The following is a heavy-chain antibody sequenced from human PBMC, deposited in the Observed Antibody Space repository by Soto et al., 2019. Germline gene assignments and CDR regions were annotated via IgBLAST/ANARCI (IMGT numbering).Heavy chain of an antibody. CDR3: ARGIAVAFDY. J-gene: IGHJ4*02. V-gene: IGHV4-61*01. CDR1: GGSVSSGSYY. CDR2: IYYSGST. Sequence: SETLSLTCTVSGGSVSSGSYYWSWIRQPPGKRLEWIGYIYYSGSTNYNPSLKSRVTISVDTSKNQFSLKLSSVTAADTAVYYCARGIAVAFDYWGQGTLVTVSS. D-gene: IGHD6-19*01.